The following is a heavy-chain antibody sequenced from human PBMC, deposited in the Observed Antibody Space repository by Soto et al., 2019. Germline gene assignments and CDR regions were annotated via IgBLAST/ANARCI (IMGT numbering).Heavy chain of an antibody. CDR2: TYYRSKWYN. V-gene: IGHV6-1*01. CDR3: ASDRYAVSLRDYFSFGMEV. D-gene: IGHD5-12*01. CDR1: RDNFSNNSAA. Sequence: SQTHSQTCTISRDNFSNNSAASYWVRQSPSRGLEWLGRTYYRSKWYNDYAVSVKSRITINPDTSKNQFSLQLNSVTPEDTFVYSSASDRYAVSLRDYFSFGMEV. J-gene: IGHJ6*01.